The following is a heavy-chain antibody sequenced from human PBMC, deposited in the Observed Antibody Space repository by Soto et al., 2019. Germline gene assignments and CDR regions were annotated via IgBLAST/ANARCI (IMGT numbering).Heavy chain of an antibody. CDR2: INLNSGGT. D-gene: IGHD3-22*01. Sequence: QVQLVQSGAEVKKTGASVKVSCEAPGHYFSGYYMYWVRQAPGHGLEWMGWINLNSGGTNYAQKFQDRVTMTRDTSITTGYMDLRGLTSDDTAVYYCASAPPYYGISGYLEVWGLGTLVTVSS. CDR3: ASAPPYYGISGYLEV. CDR1: GHYFSGYY. V-gene: IGHV1-2*02. J-gene: IGHJ4*02.